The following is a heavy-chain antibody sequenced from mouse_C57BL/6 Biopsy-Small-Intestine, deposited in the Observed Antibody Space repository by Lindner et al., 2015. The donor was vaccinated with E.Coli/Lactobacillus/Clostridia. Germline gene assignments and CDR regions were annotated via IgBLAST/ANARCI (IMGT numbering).Heavy chain of an antibody. Sequence: VQLQESGGGLVKPGGSLKLSCAASGFTFSDYGMHWVRQAPEKGLEWVAYISSGSSTIYYADTMKGRFTISRDNAKNTLFLQMTSLRSEDTATYYCARDGSSYAMDYWGQGTSVTVSS. CDR3: ARDGSSYAMDY. D-gene: IGHD1-1*01. CDR1: GFTFSDYG. V-gene: IGHV5-17*01. CDR2: ISSGSSTI. J-gene: IGHJ4*01.